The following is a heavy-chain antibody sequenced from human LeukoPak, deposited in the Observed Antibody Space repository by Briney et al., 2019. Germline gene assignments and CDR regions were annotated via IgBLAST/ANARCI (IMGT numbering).Heavy chain of an antibody. CDR1: GFTFDDYA. CDR3: AKDPPTRAQDAFDI. D-gene: IGHD1-1*01. V-gene: IGHV3-43*02. CDR2: ISGDGGST. J-gene: IGHJ3*02. Sequence: PGGFLRLSCAASGFTFDDYAMHWVRQAPGKGLEWVSLISGDGGSTYYADSVKGRFTISRDNSKNSLYLQMNSLRTEDAALYYCAKDPPTRAQDAFDIWGQGTMVTVSS.